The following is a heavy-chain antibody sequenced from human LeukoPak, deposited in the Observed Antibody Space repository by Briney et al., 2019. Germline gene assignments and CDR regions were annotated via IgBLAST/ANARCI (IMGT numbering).Heavy chain of an antibody. CDR1: GYTFTSYG. CDR3: ARARTGYLSY. CDR2: ISAYNGNT. D-gene: IGHD3-9*01. J-gene: IGHJ4*02. Sequence: ASVKVSCKASGYTFTSYGISWVRQAPGQGLEWMGWISAYNGNTNYAQKFQGRVTMTRDTSTSTVYMELSSLRSEDTAVYYCARARTGYLSYWGQGTLVTVSS. V-gene: IGHV1-18*01.